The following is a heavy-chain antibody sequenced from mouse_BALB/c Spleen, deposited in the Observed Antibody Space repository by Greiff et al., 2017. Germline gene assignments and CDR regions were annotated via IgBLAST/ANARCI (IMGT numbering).Heavy chain of an antibody. CDR3: ARRALTGFDY. Sequence: EVMLVESGGGLVQPGGSLKLSCAASGFTFSSYTMSWVRQTPEKRLEWVAYISNGGGSTYYPDTVKGRFTISRDNAKNTLYLQMSSLKSEDTAMYYCARRALTGFDYWGQGTTLTVSS. J-gene: IGHJ2*01. D-gene: IGHD4-1*01. CDR2: ISNGGGST. CDR1: GFTFSSYT. V-gene: IGHV5-12-2*01.